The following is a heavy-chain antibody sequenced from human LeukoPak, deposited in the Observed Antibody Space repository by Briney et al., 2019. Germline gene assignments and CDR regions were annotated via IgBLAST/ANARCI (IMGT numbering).Heavy chain of an antibody. CDR2: ISGGATNI. D-gene: IGHD6-13*01. Sequence: GGSLRLSCAASGFTFSDYLMDWVRQAPGKGLEWVSSISGGATNIYYADSVKGRFTTSRDNAENSLYLQMDSLRADDTAVYYCARAYSSSWTRGYFDYWGQGTLVTVSS. CDR1: GFTFSDYL. CDR3: ARAYSSSWTRGYFDY. V-gene: IGHV3-69-1*02. J-gene: IGHJ4*02.